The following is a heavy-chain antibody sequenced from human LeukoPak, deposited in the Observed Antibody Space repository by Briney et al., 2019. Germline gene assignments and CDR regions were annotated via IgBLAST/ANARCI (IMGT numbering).Heavy chain of an antibody. D-gene: IGHD2-15*01. V-gene: IGHV1-2*06. Sequence: ASVKVSCKASGYTFTAYYIHWVRQAPGQGLEWVGRINCNSAGTNYAQKFRGRVTMTRDTSISTVYMELSSLRSDDTAVYYRAVQTMVANTKGDAFDMWGQGTTVIVSS. CDR1: GYTFTAYY. J-gene: IGHJ3*02. CDR2: INCNSAGT. CDR3: AVQTMVANTKGDAFDM.